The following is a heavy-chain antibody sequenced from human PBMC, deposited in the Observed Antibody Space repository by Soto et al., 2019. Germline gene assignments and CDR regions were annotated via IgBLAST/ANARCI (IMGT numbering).Heavy chain of an antibody. CDR2: ISAYNGNT. D-gene: IGHD6-19*01. CDR3: ARPREAGKNYYGVDV. V-gene: IGHV1-18*01. J-gene: IGHJ6*02. Sequence: ASVNVSCKPSGYTFTKYAMQWVRQAPGQGLEWMGRISAYNGNTNYAQKLQGRVTMTTDKSTSTAYMELSSLRSEDTAMYYCARPREAGKNYYGVDVWGQGTTVTVSS. CDR1: GYTFTKYA.